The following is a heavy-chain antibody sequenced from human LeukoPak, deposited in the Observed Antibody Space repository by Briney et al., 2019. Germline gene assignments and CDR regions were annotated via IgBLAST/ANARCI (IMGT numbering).Heavy chain of an antibody. V-gene: IGHV3-23*01. CDR1: GFTFSGYY. CDR2: ISGSGGST. J-gene: IGHJ5*02. Sequence: GGSLRLSCAASGFTFSGYYMSWVRQAPGKGLEWVSAISGSGGSTYYADSVKGRFTISRDNSKNTLYLQMNSLRAEDTAVYYCAKGVAYCGGDCYGWFDPWGQGTLVTVSS. CDR3: AKGVAYCGGDCYGWFDP. D-gene: IGHD2-21*02.